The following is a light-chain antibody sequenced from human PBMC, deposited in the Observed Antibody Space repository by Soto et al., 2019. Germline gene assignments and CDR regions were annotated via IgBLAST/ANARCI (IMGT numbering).Light chain of an antibody. CDR2: EVT. V-gene: IGLV2-8*01. CDR3: SSDAISNYFYFV. J-gene: IGLJ3*02. Sequence: QSALTQPPSASGSPGQSVTISCTGTSSDVGGYNYVSWYQQYPGRAPKLMIYEVTKRPSGVPDRFSGSKSGNTASLTVSGLQDEDEAYYYCSSDAISNYFYFVFGGGTKLTVL. CDR1: SSDVGGYNY.